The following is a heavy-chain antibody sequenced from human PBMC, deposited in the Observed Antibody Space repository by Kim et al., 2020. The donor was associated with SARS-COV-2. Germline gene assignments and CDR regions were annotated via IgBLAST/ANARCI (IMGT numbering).Heavy chain of an antibody. CDR2: ISWDGGST. D-gene: IGHD2-15*01. J-gene: IGHJ4*02. V-gene: IGHV3-43*01. CDR3: AKAGSRGYCSGGSCYVDY. Sequence: GGSLRLSCAPSGFTFDDYTMHWVRQAPGKGLEWVSLISWDGGSTYYADSVKGRFTISRDNSKNSLYLQMNSLRTEDTALYYCAKAGSRGYCSGGSCYVDYWGQGTLVTVSA. CDR1: GFTFDDYT.